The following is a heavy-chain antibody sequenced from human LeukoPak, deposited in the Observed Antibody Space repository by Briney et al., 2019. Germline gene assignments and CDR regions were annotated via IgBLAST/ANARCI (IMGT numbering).Heavy chain of an antibody. J-gene: IGHJ4*02. Sequence: GGSLRLSCITSGFAFSTYGMHWVRQAPGKGLEWVALIWNDGSKTYHAESVKDRFTISRDNSQNTLYLQMNSLRHEDTAVHYCARGPWLVSDITSFDYWGQGTLVTVSS. CDR3: ARGPWLVSDITSFDY. CDR1: GFAFSTYG. CDR2: IWNDGSKT. V-gene: IGHV3-33*01. D-gene: IGHD5-18*01.